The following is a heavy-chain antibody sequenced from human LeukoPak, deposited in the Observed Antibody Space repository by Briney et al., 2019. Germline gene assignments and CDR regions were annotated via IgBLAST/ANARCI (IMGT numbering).Heavy chain of an antibody. CDR1: GGTFTSYA. CDR3: ARSSVVTAMVHLEY. J-gene: IGHJ4*02. Sequence: GASVKVSCKASGGTFTSYAISWVRQAPGQGLEWMGGIIPIFGAANYAQKFQGRVTTTADKSTSTSYMELSSLRSEDTAVYYCARSSVVTAMVHLEYWGQGTLVTVSS. D-gene: IGHD2-21*02. V-gene: IGHV1-69*06. CDR2: IIPIFGAA.